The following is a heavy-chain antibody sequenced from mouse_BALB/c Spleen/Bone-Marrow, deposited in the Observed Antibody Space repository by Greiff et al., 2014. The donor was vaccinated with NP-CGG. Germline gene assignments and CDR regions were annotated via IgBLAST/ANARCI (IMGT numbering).Heavy chain of an antibody. CDR2: INPYNDGT. V-gene: IGHV1-14*01. J-gene: IGHJ3*01. D-gene: IGHD1-1*01. CDR1: GYTFTSYV. Sequence: VQLKESGPELVKPGASVKMSCKASGYTFTSYVMHWVKQKPGQGLEWIGYINPYNDGTKYNEKFKGKATLTSDKSSSTAYMELSSLTSEDSAVYYCAERDYYGSSWFAYWGQGTLVTVSA. CDR3: AERDYYGSSWFAY.